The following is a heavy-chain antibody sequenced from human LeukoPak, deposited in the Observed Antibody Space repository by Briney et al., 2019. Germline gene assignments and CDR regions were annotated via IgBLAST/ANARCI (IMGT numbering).Heavy chain of an antibody. J-gene: IGHJ4*02. CDR2: ISSNGGST. CDR3: ARDGGSDSAFFDY. D-gene: IGHD1-26*01. Sequence: GGSLRLSCAASGFTFSNYTMHWVRQAPGKGLEYVSAISSNGGSTYYANSVKGRFTVSRDNSKNTLYLQMGSLRTEDMAVYYCARDGGSDSAFFDYWGQGTLVTVSS. CDR1: GFTFSNYT. V-gene: IGHV3-64*01.